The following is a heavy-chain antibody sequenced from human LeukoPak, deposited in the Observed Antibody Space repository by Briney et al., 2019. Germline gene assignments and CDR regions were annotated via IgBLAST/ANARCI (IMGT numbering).Heavy chain of an antibody. CDR3: ARGEGWLPSNFDY. V-gene: IGHV3-7*01. D-gene: IGHD6-19*01. CDR1: GFTFSNYW. CDR2: IKQDGSVK. Sequence: GSLRLSCAXXGFTFSNYWMTWVRPAPGKGLEWVANIKQDGSVKYYVDSMKGRFTISRDNAKNSLYLQMNSLRAEDTAVYYCARGEGWLPSNFDYWGQGTLVTVSS. J-gene: IGHJ4*02.